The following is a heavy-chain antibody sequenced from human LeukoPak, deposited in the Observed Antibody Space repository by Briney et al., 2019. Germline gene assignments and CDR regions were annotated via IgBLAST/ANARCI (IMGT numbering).Heavy chain of an antibody. CDR2: IPNDGSKT. CDR3: ARHYYDSSGYYYPFDY. CDR1: GFSFSSYA. J-gene: IGHJ4*02. D-gene: IGHD3-22*01. Sequence: GGSLRLSCAASGFSFSSYAMHWVRQAPGKGLEWVAAIPNDGSKTYYADSVKGRFTISRDNSKNTLYLQMNSLRTEDTAVYYCARHYYDSSGYYYPFDYWGQGTLVTVSS. V-gene: IGHV3-30-3*01.